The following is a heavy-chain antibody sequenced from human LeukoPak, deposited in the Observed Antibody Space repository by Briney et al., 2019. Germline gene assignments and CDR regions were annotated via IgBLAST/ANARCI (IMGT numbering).Heavy chain of an antibody. D-gene: IGHD2-2*01. CDR3: ARQYDSYFYYYLDL. V-gene: IGHV4-38-2*01. Sequence: SETLSLTCGVSGYPINNAYYWVWIRQPPGMGLEWIGSLYHPDSTYYNPSLKSRVTMSVDTSRNQFSLRLSFVTAADTAVYYCARQYDSYFYYYLDLWGTGTTVTVSS. CDR2: LYHPDST. J-gene: IGHJ6*03. CDR1: GYPINNAYY.